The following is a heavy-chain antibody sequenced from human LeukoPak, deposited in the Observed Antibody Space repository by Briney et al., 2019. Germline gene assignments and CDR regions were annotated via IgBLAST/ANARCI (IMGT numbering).Heavy chain of an antibody. CDR3: ARVSPNRFLDY. CDR1: GFTFTDYY. Sequence: GGSLRLSCAASGFTFTDYYMNWFRQAPGKGLEWVSYIGSSSIIIYYADSVKGRFTISRDNAKNSLYLQMNSLRAEDTAVYYCARVSPNRFLDYWGQGTLVTVSS. V-gene: IGHV3-11*04. D-gene: IGHD1-14*01. CDR2: IGSSSIII. J-gene: IGHJ4*02.